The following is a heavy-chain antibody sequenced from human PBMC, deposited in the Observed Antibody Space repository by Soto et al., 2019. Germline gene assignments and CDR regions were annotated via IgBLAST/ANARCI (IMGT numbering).Heavy chain of an antibody. CDR3: ARGRYSGYDMPDTYYYYNYGMDV. D-gene: IGHD5-12*01. CDR1: GGTFSSHG. J-gene: IGHJ6*02. CDR2: IVPIFGTA. Sequence: QVQLVQSGGEVKKPGSSVEVSCKASGGTFSSHGISWVRQAPGQGLEWMGGIVPIFGTADDAQRFRGRVTITADESTSTAYMELSSLRSEDTAVYYCARGRYSGYDMPDTYYYYNYGMDVWGQGTTVTVSS. V-gene: IGHV1-69*12.